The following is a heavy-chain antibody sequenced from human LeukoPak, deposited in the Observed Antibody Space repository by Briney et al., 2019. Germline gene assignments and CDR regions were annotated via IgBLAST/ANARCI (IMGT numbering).Heavy chain of an antibody. CDR1: GFTVSGNY. J-gene: IGHJ4*02. CDR3: ARDYSGSSTGGRFDY. D-gene: IGHD6-6*01. CDR2: IYSGDST. V-gene: IGHV3-66*01. Sequence: GGSLRLSCAASGFTVSGNYMSWVRQAPGKGLEWVSIIYSGDSTYYADSVKGRFTISRDNSKNTLYLQMNSLRAEDTAVYYCARDYSGSSTGGRFDYWGQGTLVTVSS.